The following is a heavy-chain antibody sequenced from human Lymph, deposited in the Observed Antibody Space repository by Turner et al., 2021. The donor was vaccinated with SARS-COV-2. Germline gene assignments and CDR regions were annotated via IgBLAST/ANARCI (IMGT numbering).Heavy chain of an antibody. J-gene: IGHJ4*02. V-gene: IGHV3-23*01. Sequence: EAPSLAAGGGLVQPWGSLRLSCAASGFTFSSYAMSWVRQAPGKGLEWVSSISVSGGITNYPDSVKGRFTISRDNSKNTLYLQMNSLRAEDTAVYYCAKGHSILTGYIDYWGQGTLVTVSS. CDR2: ISVSGGIT. CDR1: GFTFSSYA. D-gene: IGHD3-9*01. CDR3: AKGHSILTGYIDY.